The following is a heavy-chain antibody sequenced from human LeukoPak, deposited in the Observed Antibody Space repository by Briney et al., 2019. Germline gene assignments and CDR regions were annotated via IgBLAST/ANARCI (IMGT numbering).Heavy chain of an antibody. D-gene: IGHD6-13*01. V-gene: IGHV1-18*01. CDR1: GYTFKSYG. CDR3: AREYGRIAAALRNAFDI. Sequence: ASVKVSCKASGYTFKSYGISWVRQAPGQGLEWMGWISAYNGNTNYAQKLQGRVTLTTDTSTSTAYMDLRSLRSDDTAVYYCAREYGRIAAALRNAFDIWGQGTMVTVSS. CDR2: ISAYNGNT. J-gene: IGHJ3*02.